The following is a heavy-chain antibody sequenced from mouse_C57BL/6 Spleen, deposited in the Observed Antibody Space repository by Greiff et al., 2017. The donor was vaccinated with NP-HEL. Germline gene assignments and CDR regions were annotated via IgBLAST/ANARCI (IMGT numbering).Heavy chain of an antibody. CDR1: GYAFSSSW. J-gene: IGHJ4*01. CDR2: IYPGDGDT. V-gene: IGHV1-82*01. D-gene: IGHD1-1*01. CDR3: ASITTVVGDYAMDY. Sequence: QVQLQQSGPELVKPGASVKISCKASGYAFSSSWMNWVKQRPGKGLEWIGRIYPGDGDTNYNGKFKGKATLTADKSSSTAYMQLSSLTSEDSAVYFCASITTVVGDYAMDYWGQGTSVTVSS.